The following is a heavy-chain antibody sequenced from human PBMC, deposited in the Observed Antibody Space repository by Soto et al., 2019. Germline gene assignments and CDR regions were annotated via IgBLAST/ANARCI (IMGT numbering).Heavy chain of an antibody. CDR2: IYYSGST. J-gene: IGHJ4*02. CDR1: GGSISSYY. V-gene: IGHV4-59*01. Sequence: QVQLQESGPGLVKPSETLSLTCTVSGGSISSYYWSWIRQPPGKGLEWIGYIYYSGSTNYHPSLKSRVTISVDTSKNQFSLQLSSVTAADTAVYYCARDFSYWGQGTLVTVSS. CDR3: ARDFSY.